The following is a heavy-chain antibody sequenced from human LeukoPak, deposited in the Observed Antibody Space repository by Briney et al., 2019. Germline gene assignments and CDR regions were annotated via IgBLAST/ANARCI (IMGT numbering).Heavy chain of an antibody. Sequence: ASVKVSCKASGYTFTSYYMHWVRQAPGQGLEWMGIINPSGGSTSYAQKFQGRVTMTRDMSTSTVYMELSSLRSEDTAVYYCARDRGYCRSTSCYSPLNWFDPWGQGTLVTVSS. CDR2: INPSGGST. J-gene: IGHJ5*02. CDR3: ARDRGYCRSTSCYSPLNWFDP. CDR1: GYTFTSYY. D-gene: IGHD2-2*02. V-gene: IGHV1-46*01.